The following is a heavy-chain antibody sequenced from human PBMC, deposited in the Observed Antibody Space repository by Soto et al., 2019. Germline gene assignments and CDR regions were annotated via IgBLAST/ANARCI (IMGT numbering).Heavy chain of an antibody. V-gene: IGHV3-30*18. D-gene: IGHD2-15*01. Sequence: GGSLRLSCAASGFTFSSYGMHWVRQAPGKGLEWVAVISYDGSNKYYADSVKGRFTISRDNSKNTLYLQMNSLRAEDTAVYYCAKGSRILPRYYFDYWGQGTLVTVSS. J-gene: IGHJ4*02. CDR3: AKGSRILPRYYFDY. CDR1: GFTFSSYG. CDR2: ISYDGSNK.